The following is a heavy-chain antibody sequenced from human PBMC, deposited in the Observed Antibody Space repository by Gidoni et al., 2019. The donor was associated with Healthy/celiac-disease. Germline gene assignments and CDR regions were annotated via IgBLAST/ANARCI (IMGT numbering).Heavy chain of an antibody. CDR2: MNPNSGNT. Sequence: QVQLVQSGAEVKKPGASVKVSCKASGYTFTSYDINWVRQATGQGLEWMGWMNPNSGNTGYAQKFQGRVTMTRNTSISTAYMELSSLRSEDTAVYYCARTPPSRYYDFWSGYFSGYLDYWGQGTLVTVSS. CDR1: GYTFTSYD. V-gene: IGHV1-8*01. CDR3: ARTPPSRYYDFWSGYFSGYLDY. D-gene: IGHD3-3*01. J-gene: IGHJ4*02.